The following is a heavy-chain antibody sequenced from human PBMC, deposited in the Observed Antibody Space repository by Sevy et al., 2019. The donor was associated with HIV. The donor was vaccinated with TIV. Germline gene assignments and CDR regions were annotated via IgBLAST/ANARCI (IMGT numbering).Heavy chain of an antibody. CDR1: GFTVSSNY. D-gene: IGHD3-10*01. V-gene: IGHV3-53*01. CDR2: IYSGGST. Sequence: GGSLRLSCAASGFTVSSNYMSWVRQAPGKGLEWVSVIYSGGSTYYADSVKGRFTISRDNSKNTLYLQMNSLRAEDTAVYYCARDPYGSGSCLVYWGQGTLVTVSS. CDR3: ARDPYGSGSCLVY. J-gene: IGHJ4*02.